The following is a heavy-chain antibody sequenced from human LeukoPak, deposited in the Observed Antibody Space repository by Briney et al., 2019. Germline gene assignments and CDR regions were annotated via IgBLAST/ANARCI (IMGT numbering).Heavy chain of an antibody. CDR2: ISSSGSTI. CDR1: GFTFSSYE. D-gene: IGHD5-18*01. V-gene: IGHV3-48*03. Sequence: GGSLRLSCAASGFTFSSYEMNWVRQAPGKGLEWVSYISSSGSTIYYADSVKGRFTISRDNAKNSLYLQMNSLRAEDTAVYYCARPGYSYGYYYYYYMDVWGKGTTVTVSS. CDR3: ARPGYSYGYYYYYYMDV. J-gene: IGHJ6*03.